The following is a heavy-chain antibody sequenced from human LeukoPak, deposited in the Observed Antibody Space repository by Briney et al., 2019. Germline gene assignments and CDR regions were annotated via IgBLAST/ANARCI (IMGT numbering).Heavy chain of an antibody. CDR2: ISYDGSNK. CDR1: GFTFSSYA. Sequence: GGSLRLSCAASGFTFSSYAMHWVRQAPGKGLEWVAVISYDGSNKYYADSVKGRFTISRDNSKNTLYLQMNSLRAEDTAVYYCARDQGGSYGGSSGYYYYGMDVWGQGTTVTVSS. CDR3: ARDQGGSYGGSSGYYYYGMDV. D-gene: IGHD1-26*01. V-gene: IGHV3-30-3*01. J-gene: IGHJ6*02.